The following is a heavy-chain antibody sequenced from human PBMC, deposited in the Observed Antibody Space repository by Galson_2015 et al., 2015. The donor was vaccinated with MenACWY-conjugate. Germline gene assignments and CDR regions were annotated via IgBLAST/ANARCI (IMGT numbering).Heavy chain of an antibody. CDR3: ARHPPGGRGMDV. V-gene: IGHV5-51*01. Sequence: QSGAEGKKPGESLKISCKASGYNFITYWIGWVRQAPGKGMEWVGLISPMDSKTRYSPAFEGRVTISADNSITTAYLQWNSLKASDTAMYYCARHPPGGRGMDVWGQGTTVTVSS. D-gene: IGHD1-26*01. CDR2: ISPMDSKT. CDR1: GYNFITYW. J-gene: IGHJ6*02.